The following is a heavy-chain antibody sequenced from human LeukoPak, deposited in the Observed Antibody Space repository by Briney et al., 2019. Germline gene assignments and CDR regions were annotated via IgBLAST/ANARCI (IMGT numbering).Heavy chain of an antibody. Sequence: ASVKVSCKASGYTFTSYGISWVRQAPGQGLEWMGWISPYNGNTNYAQKLQGRVTMTTDTSTSTAYMELRSLRSDDTAVYYCARDVTVLISIAAAGKGVNWFDPWGPGTLVTVSS. D-gene: IGHD6-13*01. V-gene: IGHV1-18*01. J-gene: IGHJ5*02. CDR2: ISPYNGNT. CDR3: ARDVTVLISIAAAGKGVNWFDP. CDR1: GYTFTSYG.